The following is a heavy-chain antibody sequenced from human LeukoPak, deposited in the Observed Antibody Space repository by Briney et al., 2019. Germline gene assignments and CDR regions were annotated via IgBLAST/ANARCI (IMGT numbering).Heavy chain of an antibody. CDR1: GGSISSGGYY. CDR2: IYYSGST. J-gene: IGHJ5*02. CDR3: ARRGRGVQQLVRWFDP. V-gene: IGHV4-31*03. D-gene: IGHD6-13*01. Sequence: SETLSLTCTVPGGSISSGGYYWSWLRQHPGKGLEWIGYIYYSGSTYYNPSLKSRVTISVDTSKNQFPLKLGSVTAADTAVYYCARRGRGVQQLVRWFDPWGQGTLVTVSS.